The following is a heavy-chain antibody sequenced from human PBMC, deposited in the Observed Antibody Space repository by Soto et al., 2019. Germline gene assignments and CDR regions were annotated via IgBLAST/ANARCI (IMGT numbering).Heavy chain of an antibody. D-gene: IGHD2-15*01. CDR1: VFSLSNSGGG. V-gene: IGHV2-5*01. J-gene: IGHJ5*01. CDR2: IYWYDYK. CDR3: THTWYCSGGSCYYSNRFDT. Sequence: QIILKESGPTLVKPMQTLTPTCTFSVFSLSNSGGGVAWIRQPPRTALEWLALIYWYDYKRYSPPLKSRLTITNDTSKYQVVLTMTNMAPVDTDTYYCTHTWYCSGGSCYYSNRFDTWGQGPLVTVSS.